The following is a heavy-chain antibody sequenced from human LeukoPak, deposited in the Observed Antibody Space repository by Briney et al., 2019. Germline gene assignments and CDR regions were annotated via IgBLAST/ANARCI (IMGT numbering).Heavy chain of an antibody. CDR2: ISHSGRT. J-gene: IGHJ3*02. V-gene: IGHV4-38-2*02. Sequence: SETLSLTCTVSGYSISSGYYWGWVRQPPGKGLEWIGTISHSGRTYYNPSLESRVTISVDTSKNQFSLKLSSVTAADTAVYYCARVRVEWLYDGFDIWGQGTMVTVSS. CDR1: GYSISSGYY. D-gene: IGHD3-3*01. CDR3: ARVRVEWLYDGFDI.